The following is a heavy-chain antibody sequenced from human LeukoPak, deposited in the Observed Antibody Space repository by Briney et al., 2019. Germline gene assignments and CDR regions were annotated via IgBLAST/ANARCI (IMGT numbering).Heavy chain of an antibody. J-gene: IGHJ4*02. CDR1: GFSLSSYS. CDR3: SGDVVSLAWLLHMGALDY. Sequence: PGGSLRLSCAVSGFSLSSYSINWVRQAPGKGLEWVACISPRSSTTYYADSVKGRFTISRDNAKNSLFLQMNSLRAEDTVVYYCSGDVVSLAWLLHMGALDYCAPGTLVTVAS. D-gene: IGHD3/OR15-3a*01. CDR2: ISPRSSTT. V-gene: IGHV3-48*04.